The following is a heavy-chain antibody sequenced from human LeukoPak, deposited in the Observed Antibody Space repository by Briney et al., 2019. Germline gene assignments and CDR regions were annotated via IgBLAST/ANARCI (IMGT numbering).Heavy chain of an antibody. J-gene: IGHJ6*02. V-gene: IGHV3-23*01. Sequence: GGSLRLSCAASGFTFSSYAMSWVRQAPGKGLEWVSAISGSGGSTYYADSVKGRSTISRDNSKNTLYLQMNSLRAEDTAVYYCATGGYSYGYYYYYGMDVWGQGTTVTVSS. D-gene: IGHD5-18*01. CDR1: GFTFSSYA. CDR3: ATGGYSYGYYYYYGMDV. CDR2: ISGSGGST.